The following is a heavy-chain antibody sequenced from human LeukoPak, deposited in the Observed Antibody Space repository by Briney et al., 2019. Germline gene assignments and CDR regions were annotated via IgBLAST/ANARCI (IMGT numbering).Heavy chain of an antibody. V-gene: IGHV3-49*03. Sequence: PGGSLRLSCTASGFTFGDYAMSWFRQAPGKGLEWVGFIRSKAYGGTTEYAASVKGRFTISRDDSKSIAYLQMNSLKTEDTAVYYCTREKGDGYSSSWSPPHPDYWGQGTLVTVSS. D-gene: IGHD6-13*01. CDR2: IRSKAYGGTT. J-gene: IGHJ4*02. CDR3: TREKGDGYSSSWSPPHPDY. CDR1: GFTFGDYA.